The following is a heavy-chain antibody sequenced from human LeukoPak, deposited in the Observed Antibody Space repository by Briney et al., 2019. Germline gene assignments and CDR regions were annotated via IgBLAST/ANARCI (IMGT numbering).Heavy chain of an antibody. CDR2: IYHSGST. CDR3: ASGRVGSSSSWYYFDY. J-gene: IGHJ4*02. V-gene: IGHV4-4*02. CDR1: GFTFSNYG. D-gene: IGHD6-13*01. Sequence: GVLRLSCEASGFTFSNYGMNWVRQPPGKGLEWIGEIYHSGSTNYNPSLKSRVTISVDKSKNQFSLKLSSVTAADTAVYYCASGRVGSSSSWYYFDYWGQGTLVTVSS.